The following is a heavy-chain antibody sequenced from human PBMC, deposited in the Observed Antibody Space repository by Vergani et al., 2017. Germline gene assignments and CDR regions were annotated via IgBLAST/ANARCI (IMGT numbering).Heavy chain of an antibody. CDR2: IKEDGSEK. V-gene: IGHV3-7*01. Sequence: EVQLVESGGGLVQPGGSLRLSCAASGFTLSSFWMSWVRQAAGKGLEWVANIKEDGSEKFYVDSVRGRFVISRDNAKNSLYLQLSSLRAEDTAVYYCARDAGLVIVDVWGQGTTVTVSS. CDR1: GFTLSSFW. J-gene: IGHJ6*02. CDR3: ARDAGLVIVDV. D-gene: IGHD3-9*01.